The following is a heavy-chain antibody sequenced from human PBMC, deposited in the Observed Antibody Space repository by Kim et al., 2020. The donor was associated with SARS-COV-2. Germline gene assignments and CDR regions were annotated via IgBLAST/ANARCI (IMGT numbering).Heavy chain of an antibody. V-gene: IGHV3-48*04. CDR3: ATDSWLSSWDLDH. CDR2: ISSASTTI. CDR1: GFTFYGYN. Sequence: GGSLRLSCAASGFTFYGYNMHWVRQAPGKGLEWISYISSASTTIYYADSVKGRFTTSRDNAKDSLYLQLNSLRVEDTAVYFCATDSWLSSWDLDHWGQGTLVTVSS. D-gene: IGHD6-13*01. J-gene: IGHJ4*02.